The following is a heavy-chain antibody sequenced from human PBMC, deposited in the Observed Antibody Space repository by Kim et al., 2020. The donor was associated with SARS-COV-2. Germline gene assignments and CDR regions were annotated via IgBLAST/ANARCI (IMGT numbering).Heavy chain of an antibody. D-gene: IGHD6-13*01. J-gene: IGHJ4*02. V-gene: IGHV3-30*18. CDR1: GFTFSSYG. CDR2: ISYDGSNK. CDR3: ANQRRPYSSPKSIGH. Sequence: GGSLRLSCAASGFTFSSYGMHWVRQAPGKGLEWVAVISYDGSNKYYADSVKGRFTISRDNSKNTLYLQMNSLRAEDTAVYYCANQRRPYSSPKSIGHWGQGTLVTVSS.